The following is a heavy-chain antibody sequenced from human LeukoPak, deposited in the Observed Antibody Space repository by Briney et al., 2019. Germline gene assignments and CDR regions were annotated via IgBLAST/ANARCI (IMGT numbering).Heavy chain of an antibody. V-gene: IGHV3-30*02. CDR2: IRSDGINK. CDR3: VRDTKDY. CDR1: GFTFSTYG. Sequence: GGSLRLSCAASGFTFSTYGMHWVRQAPGKGLEWVAFIRSDGINKYYADSVKGRFTISRDNSKNTLYLQMNSLRAEDTAIYYCVRDTKDYWGQGTLVTVSS. D-gene: IGHD2-8*01. J-gene: IGHJ4*02.